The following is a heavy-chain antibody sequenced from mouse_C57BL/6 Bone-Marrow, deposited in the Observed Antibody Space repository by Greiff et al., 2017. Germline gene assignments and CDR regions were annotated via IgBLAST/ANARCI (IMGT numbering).Heavy chain of an antibody. Sequence: SVAELVRPGASVKLSCTASGFNIKNTYMHWVKQRPEQGLEWIGRIDPANGNTKYAPKFQGQATITADTSSNTAYLQLSSLTSEDTAIYYCARSLHYDYDDEGDYWGQGTTLTVSS. D-gene: IGHD2-4*01. J-gene: IGHJ2*01. V-gene: IGHV14-3*01. CDR3: ARSLHYDYDDEGDY. CDR2: IDPANGNT. CDR1: GFNIKNTY.